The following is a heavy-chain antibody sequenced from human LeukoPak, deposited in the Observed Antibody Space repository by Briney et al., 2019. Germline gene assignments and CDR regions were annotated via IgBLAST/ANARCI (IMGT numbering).Heavy chain of an antibody. CDR3: ARSNPRYCSSTSCLRGAFDY. D-gene: IGHD2-2*01. CDR2: TYYRSKWYN. CDR1: GDSVSSNSAA. V-gene: IGHV6-1*01. J-gene: IGHJ4*02. Sequence: SQTLPLTCAISGDSVSSNSAAWNWIRQSPSRGLEWLGRTYYRSKWYNDYAVSVKSRITINPDTSKNQFSLQLNSVTPEDTAVYYCARSNPRYCSSTSCLRGAFDYWGQGTLVTVSS.